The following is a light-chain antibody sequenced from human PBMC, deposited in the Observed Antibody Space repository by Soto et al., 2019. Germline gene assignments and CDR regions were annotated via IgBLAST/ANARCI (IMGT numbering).Light chain of an antibody. J-gene: IGKJ1*01. V-gene: IGKV3-15*01. CDR2: GAS. Sequence: EIVMTQSPGTLSVSPGERATLSCRASQSVSSNLAWYQQKPGQAPRLLIYGASTRATGIPARFSGSGSGTEFTLIISSLQSEDFAVYYCQQYNNWPLTWTFGQGTKVDIK. CDR3: QQYNNWPLTWT. CDR1: QSVSSN.